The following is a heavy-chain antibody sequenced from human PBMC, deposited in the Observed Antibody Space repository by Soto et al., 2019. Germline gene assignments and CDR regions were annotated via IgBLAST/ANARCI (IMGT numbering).Heavy chain of an antibody. CDR3: ASVETQRYYSGMDV. D-gene: IGHD2-15*01. Sequence: QVQLVQSGAEVKKPGSSVKVSCKASGGTFSSYAISWVRQAPGQGLEWMGGIIPIFGTADYAQKVQGRVTIXAXEXXTTAYMERSSLRSEDTAVYYCASVETQRYYSGMDVWGQGTTVTVSS. J-gene: IGHJ6*02. CDR2: IIPIFGTA. V-gene: IGHV1-69*12. CDR1: GGTFSSYA.